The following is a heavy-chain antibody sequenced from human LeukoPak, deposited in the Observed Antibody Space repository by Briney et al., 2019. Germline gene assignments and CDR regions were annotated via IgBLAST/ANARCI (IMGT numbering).Heavy chain of an antibody. D-gene: IGHD2-2*01. CDR1: GFTFSSYA. CDR3: AKDLGYCSSTSCWHWFDP. V-gene: IGHV3-23*01. Sequence: TGGSLRLSCAASGFTFSSYAMSWVRQAPGKGLEWVSAISGSGGSTYYADSVKGRFTISRDNSKNTLYLQMNSLRAEDTAVYYCAKDLGYCSSTSCWHWFDPWGQGTLVTVSS. CDR2: ISGSGGST. J-gene: IGHJ5*02.